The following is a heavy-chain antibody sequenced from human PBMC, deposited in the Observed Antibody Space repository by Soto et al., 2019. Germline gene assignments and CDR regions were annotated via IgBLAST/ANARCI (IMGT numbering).Heavy chain of an antibody. D-gene: IGHD1-7*01. Sequence: SETLSLTCTVSCGAIGSYYWSWIRQPPGKGLEWMGYISHSGSTNYNHSLKSRVTISVDTSKNQFSLKLSSVTAADTAVYYCAGAGNYRFDYWGQGILVTVSS. CDR2: ISHSGST. J-gene: IGHJ4*02. V-gene: IGHV4-59*01. CDR1: CGAIGSYY. CDR3: AGAGNYRFDY.